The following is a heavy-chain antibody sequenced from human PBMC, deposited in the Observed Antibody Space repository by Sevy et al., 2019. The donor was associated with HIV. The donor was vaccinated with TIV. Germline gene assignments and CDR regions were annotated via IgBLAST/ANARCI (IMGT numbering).Heavy chain of an antibody. CDR3: AKNTAAAGTGGFDY. V-gene: IGHV3-30*02. J-gene: IGHJ4*02. Sequence: GGSLRLSCAASGLIFSHYGMHWVRQAPGKGLEWVAFISYDGSATYYVDSVKGRFSISRDNSKNTVYLQINSLRTEDTALYYCAKNTAAAGTGGFDYWGQGTLVTVSS. CDR1: GLIFSHYG. D-gene: IGHD6-13*01. CDR2: ISYDGSAT.